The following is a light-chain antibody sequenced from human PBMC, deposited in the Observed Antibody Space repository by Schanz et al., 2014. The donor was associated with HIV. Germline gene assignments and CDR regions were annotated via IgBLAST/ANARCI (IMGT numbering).Light chain of an antibody. V-gene: IGLV2-14*02. CDR1: RNDVGTYNL. J-gene: IGLJ3*02. Sequence: QSVLTQPASVSGSPGQSITISCTGTRNDVGTYNLVSWYQQHPGKAPQLMIYEVTKRPSGVSDRFSGSKSGNTASLTISGLQAEDEADYYCSSYTSSSTRVFGGGTKLTVL. CDR3: SSYTSSSTRV. CDR2: EVT.